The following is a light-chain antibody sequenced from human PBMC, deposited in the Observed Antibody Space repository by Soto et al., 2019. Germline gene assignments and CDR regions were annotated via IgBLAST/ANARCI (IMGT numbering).Light chain of an antibody. Sequence: DIHMTQSPSTLSASVGDRVTITCRASQSISIWLAWYQQKPGKAPNLLIYKTSSLETGVPSRFSGSGSGTEFTLTSSSLQPDDFATYYCQHWHDYSWTFGQGTKVEVK. CDR2: KTS. J-gene: IGKJ1*01. V-gene: IGKV1-5*03. CDR1: QSISIW. CDR3: QHWHDYSWT.